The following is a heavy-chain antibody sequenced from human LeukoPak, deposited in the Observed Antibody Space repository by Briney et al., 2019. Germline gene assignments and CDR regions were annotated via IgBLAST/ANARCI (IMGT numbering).Heavy chain of an antibody. J-gene: IGHJ6*03. CDR1: GGSIISYY. Sequence: SETLSLTCTVSGGSIISYYWSWIRQPPGKGLEWIGYIYYSGSTNCNPSLKSRVTISVDTSKNQFSLKLNSVTAADTAVYYCARAGSGNRGNMDVWGKGTTVTVS. V-gene: IGHV4-59*12. CDR3: ARAGSGNRGNMDV. D-gene: IGHD3-3*01. CDR2: IYYSGST.